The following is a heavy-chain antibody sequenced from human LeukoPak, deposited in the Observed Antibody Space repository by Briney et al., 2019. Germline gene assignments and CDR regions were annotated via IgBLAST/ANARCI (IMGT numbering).Heavy chain of an antibody. CDR3: ARDTYYYDSSGYHPISYYGMDV. V-gene: IGHV1-69*13. Sequence: SVKVSCKASGGTFSSYAISWVRQAPGQGLEWMGGIIPIFGTANYAQKFQGRVTITADESTSTAYMELSSLRSEDTAVYYCARDTYYYDSSGYHPISYYGMDVWGQGTTVTVSS. CDR2: IIPIFGTA. J-gene: IGHJ6*02. CDR1: GGTFSSYA. D-gene: IGHD3-22*01.